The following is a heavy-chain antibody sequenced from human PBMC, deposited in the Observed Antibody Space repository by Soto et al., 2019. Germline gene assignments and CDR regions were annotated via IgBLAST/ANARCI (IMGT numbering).Heavy chain of an antibody. D-gene: IGHD5-18*01. CDR3: AKDRVQLWFQTNYYYYYGMDV. CDR2: ISYDGSNK. CDR1: GCNFSSYG. J-gene: IGHJ6*02. Sequence: GGSQRLSYAASGCNFSSYGRHWVRQAQGKGLEWVAVISYDGSNKYYADSVKGRFTISRDNSKNTLYLQMNSLRAEDTAVYYCAKDRVQLWFQTNYYYYYGMDVWGQGTTVTGFS. V-gene: IGHV3-30*18.